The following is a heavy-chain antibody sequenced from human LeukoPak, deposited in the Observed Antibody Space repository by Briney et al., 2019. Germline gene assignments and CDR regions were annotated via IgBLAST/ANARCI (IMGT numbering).Heavy chain of an antibody. V-gene: IGHV1-8*01. CDR1: GYTFTSYD. CDR2: MNPNSGNT. CDR3: ARGVRRTDCSSTSCYYYYYMDV. D-gene: IGHD2-2*01. J-gene: IGHJ6*03. Sequence: ASVKVSCKASGYTFTSYDINWVRQATGQGLEWMAWMNPNSGNTGYAQKLQGRVTMTRNTSISTAYMELSSLRSEDTAVYYCARGVRRTDCSSTSCYYYYYMDVWGKGTTVTVSS.